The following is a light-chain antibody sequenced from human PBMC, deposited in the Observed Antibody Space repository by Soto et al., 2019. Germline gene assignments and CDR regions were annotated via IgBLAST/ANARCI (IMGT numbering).Light chain of an antibody. J-gene: IGKJ2*01. CDR1: QSISSW. Sequence: DIQMTQSPSTLSASVGDRVTITCRASQSISSWLAWYQQKPGKAPKLLIYKASSLESEVPSSFSGSGSGTEFTLTISSLQPDDFATYYCQQYNSRYTFGQGTKLQIK. CDR2: KAS. CDR3: QQYNSRYT. V-gene: IGKV1-5*03.